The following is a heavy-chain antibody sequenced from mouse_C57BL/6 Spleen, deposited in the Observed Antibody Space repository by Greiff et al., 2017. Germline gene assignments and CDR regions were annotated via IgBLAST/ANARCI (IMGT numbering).Heavy chain of an antibody. Sequence: EVHLVESEGGLVQPGSSMKLSCTASGFTFSDYYMAWVRQVPEKGLEWVANINYDGSSTYYLDSLKSRFIISRDNAKNILYLQMSSLKSEDTATYYCARGYYYGSSPYYYAMDYWGQGTSVTVSS. CDR2: INYDGSST. CDR3: ARGYYYGSSPYYYAMDY. CDR1: GFTFSDYY. D-gene: IGHD1-1*01. V-gene: IGHV5-16*01. J-gene: IGHJ4*01.